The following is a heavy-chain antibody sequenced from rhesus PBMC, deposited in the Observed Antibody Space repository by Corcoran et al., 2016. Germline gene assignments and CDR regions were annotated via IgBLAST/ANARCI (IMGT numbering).Heavy chain of an antibody. D-gene: IGHD3-9*01. CDR1: GGSFRSYW. V-gene: IGHV4-80*01. Sequence: QVQLQESGPVLVKPSATMSLTCAVSGGSFRSYWWSGIRQPQGKGLEWIGEINGKSWSTNYNPSLKSRVTISKDASKNQFSLKLSSVTAADTAGYYCARPSNGLDSWGQGVVVTVSS. CDR3: ARPSNGLDS. CDR2: INGKSWST. J-gene: IGHJ6*01.